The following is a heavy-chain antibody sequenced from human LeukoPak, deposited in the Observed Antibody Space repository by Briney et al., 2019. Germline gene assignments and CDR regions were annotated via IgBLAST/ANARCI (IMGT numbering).Heavy chain of an antibody. V-gene: IGHV3-23*01. J-gene: IGHJ4*02. CDR2: ISGRGDST. Sequence: PGGSLRLSCAVSGFTFSSYEMNWVRQAPGKGLEWVSGISGRGDSTSYADSVKGRFIISRDISKNTLYLQMNSLRVDDTAVYYCAKDDSALWFGELSHYFNWWGQGTLVTVSS. CDR1: GFTFSSYE. D-gene: IGHD3-10*01. CDR3: AKDDSALWFGELSHYFNW.